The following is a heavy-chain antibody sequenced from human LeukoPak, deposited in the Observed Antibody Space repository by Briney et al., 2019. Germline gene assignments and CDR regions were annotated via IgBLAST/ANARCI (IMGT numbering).Heavy chain of an antibody. D-gene: IGHD3-10*01. V-gene: IGHV3-21*01. CDR1: GFTFSSYS. CDR2: ISSSSSYI. CDR3: ARVAYGSGSHYMDV. Sequence: SGGSLSLSCAASGFTFSSYSMNWVRQAPGKGLEWVSSISSSSSYIYYADSVKGRFTISRDNAKNSLYLQMNSLRAEDTAVYYCARVAYGSGSHYMDVWGKGTTVTISS. J-gene: IGHJ6*03.